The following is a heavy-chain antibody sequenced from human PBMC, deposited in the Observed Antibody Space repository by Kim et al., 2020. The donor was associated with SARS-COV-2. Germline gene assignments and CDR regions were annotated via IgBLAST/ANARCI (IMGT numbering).Heavy chain of an antibody. J-gene: IGHJ3*02. V-gene: IGHV3-33*01. D-gene: IGHD7-27*01. CDR2: IWYDGSNK. CDR3: ARGYGPWGAFDI. Sequence: GGSLRLSCAASGFTFSSYGMHWVRQAPGKGLEWVAVIWYDGSNKYYADSVKGRFTISRDNSKNTLYLQMNSLRAEDTAVYYCARGYGPWGAFDIWGQGTMVTVSS. CDR1: GFTFSSYG.